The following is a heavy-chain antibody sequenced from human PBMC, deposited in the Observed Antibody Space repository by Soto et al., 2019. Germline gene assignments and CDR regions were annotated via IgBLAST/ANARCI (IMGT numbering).Heavy chain of an antibody. CDR1: GFTFSSYA. V-gene: IGHV3-23*01. CDR2: ISGGGGST. D-gene: IGHD3-3*01. J-gene: IGHJ6*02. Sequence: GGSLRLSCAASGFTFSSYAMNRVRQAPGKGLDWVSTISGGGGSTHYTDSVKGRFTVSRDNSKSTLYLQMNSLRAEDTAVYYCAKDREIFGVVIYYYYGMDVWGQGTTVTVSS. CDR3: AKDREIFGVVIYYYYGMDV.